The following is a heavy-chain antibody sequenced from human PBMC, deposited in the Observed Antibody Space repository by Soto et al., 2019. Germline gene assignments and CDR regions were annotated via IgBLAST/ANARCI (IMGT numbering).Heavy chain of an antibody. J-gene: IGHJ4*02. V-gene: IGHV1-46*01. D-gene: IGHD5-18*01. CDR1: GYTFMDYY. Sequence: QVQMVQSGSEVKKPGASVKVSCKASGYTFMDYYIHWVRQAPGQGLERMGIINPNGYTSTLEQKFQGRLTVTSDTSTSTVFMELDSLTSEDTAVYYCARDLHGACTTMVHWGQGTLVTVSS. CDR3: ARDLHGACTTMVH. CDR2: INPNGYTS.